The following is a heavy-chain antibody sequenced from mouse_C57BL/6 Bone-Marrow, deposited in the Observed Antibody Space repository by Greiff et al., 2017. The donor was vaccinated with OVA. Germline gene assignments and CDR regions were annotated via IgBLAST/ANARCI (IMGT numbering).Heavy chain of an antibody. CDR3: ASEIGTTVLDY. J-gene: IGHJ2*01. D-gene: IGHD1-1*01. CDR2: INPSNGGS. Sequence: QVQLQQPGTELVKPGASVKLSCKASGYTFTSYWMHWVKQRPGQGLEWIGNINPSNGGSNYNEKFKSKATLTAEKSSSTAYMQLSSLTSEDSAVYFCASEIGTTVLDYWGQGTTLTVSS. V-gene: IGHV1-53*01. CDR1: GYTFTSYW.